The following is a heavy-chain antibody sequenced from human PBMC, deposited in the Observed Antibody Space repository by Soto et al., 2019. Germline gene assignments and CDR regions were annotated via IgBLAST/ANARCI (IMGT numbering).Heavy chain of an antibody. V-gene: IGHV3-23*01. Sequence: PGGSLRLSCAASGFTFSSYAMSWVRQAPGKGLEWVSAISGSGGSTYYADSVKGRFTISRDNSKNTLYLQMNSLRAEDTAVYYCAKYSRAKQLWILSSFDYWGQGTLVTVSS. CDR1: GFTFSSYA. CDR3: AKYSRAKQLWILSSFDY. CDR2: ISGSGGST. D-gene: IGHD5-18*01. J-gene: IGHJ4*02.